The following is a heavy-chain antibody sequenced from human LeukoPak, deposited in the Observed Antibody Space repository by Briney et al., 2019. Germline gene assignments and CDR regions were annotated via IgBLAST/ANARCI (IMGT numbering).Heavy chain of an antibody. CDR1: GYSFTSYW. J-gene: IGHJ4*01. D-gene: IGHD6-6*01. CDR3: ATTSRYFDY. Sequence: GESLKISCKGSGYSFTSYWIGWLRQMPGKGLEWMGIVYPGDSETRYNPSFQGQVTISADKSISTAYLQWTSLKASDTAIYYCATTSRYFDYWGHGTLVTVSS. CDR2: VYPGDSET. V-gene: IGHV5-51*01.